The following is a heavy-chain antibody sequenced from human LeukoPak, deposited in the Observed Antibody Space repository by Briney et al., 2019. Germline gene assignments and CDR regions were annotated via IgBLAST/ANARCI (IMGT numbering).Heavy chain of an antibody. J-gene: IGHJ4*02. CDR1: GGSISNYY. Sequence: PKTLSLTCTVSGGSISNYYWSWIRQAPGKGLEWIGYISYGGNTNYNPSLMSRAAISVDTSKNQFFLQLTSVAAADTAVYYCARDKSLRGNWYGNDYWGQGILVTVSS. D-gene: IGHD1-1*01. CDR2: ISYGGNT. CDR3: ARDKSLRGNWYGNDY. V-gene: IGHV4-59*01.